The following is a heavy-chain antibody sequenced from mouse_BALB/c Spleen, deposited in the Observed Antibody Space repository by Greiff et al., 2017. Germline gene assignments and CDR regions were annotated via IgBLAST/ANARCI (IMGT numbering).Heavy chain of an antibody. D-gene: IGHD2-10*02. V-gene: IGHV5-9-4*01. CDR3: AREYGNYGDYAMDY. Sequence: DVMLVESGGGLVQPGGSLKLSCAASGFTFSSYAMSWVRQSPEKRLEWVAEISSGGSYTYYPDTVTGRFTISRDNAKNTLYLEMSSLRSEDTAMYYCAREYGNYGDYAMDYWGQGTSVTVSS. CDR2: ISSGGSYT. CDR1: GFTFSSYA. J-gene: IGHJ4*01.